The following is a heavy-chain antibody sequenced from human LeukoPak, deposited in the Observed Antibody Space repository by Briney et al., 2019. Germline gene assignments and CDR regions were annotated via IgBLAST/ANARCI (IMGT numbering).Heavy chain of an antibody. CDR1: GGSISSYY. Sequence: SETLSLTCTVSGGSISSYYWSWIRQPPGKGLDWIGYIYYSGSTNYNPSLKSRVTISVDTSKNQFSLKLSSVTAADTAVYYCARASPSYSSGYYGSAYYYYMDVWGKGTTVTVSS. V-gene: IGHV4-59*01. J-gene: IGHJ6*03. D-gene: IGHD3-22*01. CDR2: IYYSGST. CDR3: ARASPSYSSGYYGSAYYYYMDV.